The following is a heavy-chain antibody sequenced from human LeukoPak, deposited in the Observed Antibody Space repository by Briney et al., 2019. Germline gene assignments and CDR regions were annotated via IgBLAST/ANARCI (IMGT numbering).Heavy chain of an antibody. CDR3: AKGGGSGYWGYYYYMDV. J-gene: IGHJ6*03. Sequence: GGSLRLSCAASGFTFGSHAMSWVRQAPGKGLEWVSAIGGSGGGTNYADSVKGRFTISRDNSKNTLYPQMNSLRAEDTAVYYCAKGGGSGYWGYYYYMDVWGKGTTVTVSS. V-gene: IGHV3-23*01. CDR2: IGGSGGGT. CDR1: GFTFGSHA. D-gene: IGHD3-22*01.